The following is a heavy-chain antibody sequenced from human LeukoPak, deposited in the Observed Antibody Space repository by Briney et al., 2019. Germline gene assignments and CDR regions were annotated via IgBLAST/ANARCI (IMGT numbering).Heavy chain of an antibody. V-gene: IGHV3-23*01. CDR2: IIGRGGST. CDR1: GFTFSSYA. Sequence: PGGSLRLSCAASGFTFSSYAMSWVRRAPGKGLEWVSAIIGRGGSTYYADPVKGRFTISRDNAKNTVDLQMNSLRAEDQDVYYCAKRGSRWLEDYYYMDVWGKGTTVTVSS. D-gene: IGHD6-13*01. CDR3: AKRGSRWLEDYYYMDV. J-gene: IGHJ6*03.